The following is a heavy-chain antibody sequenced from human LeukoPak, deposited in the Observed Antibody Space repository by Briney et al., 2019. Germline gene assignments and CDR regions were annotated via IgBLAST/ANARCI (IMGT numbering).Heavy chain of an antibody. J-gene: IGHJ4*02. V-gene: IGHV4-39*01. CDR2: IYSSVST. CDR3: AYSGSYGHLGY. D-gene: IGHD1-26*01. Sequence: SETLSLTCTVSGGSISSNAYYWAWIRQPPGKGLEWIGSIYSSVSTYYNPSLKSRVTISVDTSKNQFSLRLSSVTAADAALYYCAYSGSYGHLGYWGQGIPVTVSS. CDR1: GGSISSNAYY.